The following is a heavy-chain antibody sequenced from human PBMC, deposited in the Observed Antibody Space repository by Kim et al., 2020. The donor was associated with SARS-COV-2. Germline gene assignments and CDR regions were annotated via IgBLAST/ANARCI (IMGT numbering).Heavy chain of an antibody. CDR3: ARDGPIAAGGTFSGHAEYYFDY. J-gene: IGHJ4*02. Sequence: GGSLRLSCAASGFTFSSYAMHWVRQAPGKGLEWVAVISYDGSNKYYADSVKGRFTISRDNSKNTLYLQMNSLRAEDTAVYYCARDGPIAAGGTFSGHAEYYFDYWGQGTLVTVSS. CDR1: GFTFSSYA. D-gene: IGHD6-13*01. CDR2: ISYDGSNK. V-gene: IGHV3-30*04.